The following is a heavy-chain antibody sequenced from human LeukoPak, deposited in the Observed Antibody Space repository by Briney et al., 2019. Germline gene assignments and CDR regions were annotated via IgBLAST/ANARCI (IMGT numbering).Heavy chain of an antibody. CDR2: IKQDGSEK. CDR3: ARGVTGTTPRKNWFDP. D-gene: IGHD1-7*01. Sequence: GSLRLSCAASGFTFSSYWMSWVRQAPGKGLEWVANIKQDGSEKYYLDSVKGRFTISRDNAKNSLYLQRNSLRAENTAVEYWARGVTGTTPRKNWFDPWGQGTLVTVSS. J-gene: IGHJ5*02. V-gene: IGHV3-7*01. CDR1: GFTFSSYW.